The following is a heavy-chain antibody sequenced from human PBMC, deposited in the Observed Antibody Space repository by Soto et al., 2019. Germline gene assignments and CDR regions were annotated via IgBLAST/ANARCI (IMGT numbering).Heavy chain of an antibody. Sequence: GGSLRLSCEASGVTFSGFDMHWVRQPTGKGLEWVSAIGTAGDTYYAVSVKGRFTISRDNAKNSLSLQMNSLRAGDTAVYFCARGQEVGAHFFDSWGQGTPVTVSS. CDR3: ARGQEVGAHFFDS. D-gene: IGHD2-15*01. V-gene: IGHV3-13*01. CDR1: GVTFSGFD. J-gene: IGHJ4*02. CDR2: IGTAGDT.